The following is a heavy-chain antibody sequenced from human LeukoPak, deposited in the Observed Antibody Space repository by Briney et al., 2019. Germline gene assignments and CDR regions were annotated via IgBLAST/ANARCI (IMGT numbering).Heavy chain of an antibody. CDR1: GYSFTSYG. CDR2: ISACNGNT. V-gene: IGHV1-18*01. CDR3: AKERSVTIFGVVVGELGD. J-gene: IGHJ4*02. Sequence: GASVKVSCKASGYSFTSYGISWVRQAPGQGLEWMGWISACNGNTNYAQKLQGRVTMTTDTSTSTAYMELRSLRSDDTAVYYCAKERSVTIFGVVVGELGDWGQGTLVTVS. D-gene: IGHD3-3*01.